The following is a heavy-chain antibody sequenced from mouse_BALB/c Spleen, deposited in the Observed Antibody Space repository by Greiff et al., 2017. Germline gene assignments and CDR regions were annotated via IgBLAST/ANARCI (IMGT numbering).Heavy chain of an antibody. V-gene: IGHV5-6-3*01. CDR2: INSNGGST. CDR1: GFTFSSYG. CDR3: ARMVLRLRALSFDY. Sequence: EVQGVESGGGLVQPGGSLKLSCAASGFTFSSYGMSWVRQTPDKRLELVATINSNGGSTYYPDSVKGRFTISRDNAKNTLYLQMSSLKSEDTAMYYCARMVLRLRALSFDYWGQGTTLTVSS. J-gene: IGHJ2*01. D-gene: IGHD1-2*01.